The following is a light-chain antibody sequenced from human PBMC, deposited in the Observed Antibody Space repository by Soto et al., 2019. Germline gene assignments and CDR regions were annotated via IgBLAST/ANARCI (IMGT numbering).Light chain of an antibody. CDR2: ETN. Sequence: QSVLTQPPSASGTPGQRVTISCSGSSSNIGNNHVYWYQQLAGTAPKLIMSETNQRPSGVPNRFTASKYGSSASLAISGLRSEDEAAYYCAAWDGGLSRPLFGGGTKLTVL. CDR3: AAWDGGLSRPL. J-gene: IGLJ3*02. CDR1: SSNIGNNH. V-gene: IGLV1-47*01.